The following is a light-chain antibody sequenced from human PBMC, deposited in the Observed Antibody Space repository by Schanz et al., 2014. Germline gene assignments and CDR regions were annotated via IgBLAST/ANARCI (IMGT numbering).Light chain of an antibody. CDR1: SSDVGGYNY. V-gene: IGLV2-11*01. Sequence: QSALTQPRSVSGSPGQSVTISCTGTSSDVGGYNYVSWYQQHPGKAPKLMIYDVSNRPSGVPDRFSGSKSGNTASLTISGLQAEDEADYYCCSYAGNYTRVFGGGTKLTVL. CDR3: CSYAGNYTRV. J-gene: IGLJ2*01. CDR2: DVS.